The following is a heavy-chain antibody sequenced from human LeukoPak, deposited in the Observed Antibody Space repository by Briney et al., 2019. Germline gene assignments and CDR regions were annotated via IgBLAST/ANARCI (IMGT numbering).Heavy chain of an antibody. V-gene: IGHV3-23*01. J-gene: IGHJ4*02. D-gene: IGHD3-10*01. CDR3: AKGYGSGSWYYFDY. CDR2: ISGSGGSK. Sequence: HPGGSLRLSCVVSGFTFSSYAMTWVRQAPGKGLEWVSAISGSGGSKSYVDSVKARFSISRDNSKNTLFLQMNSLRAEDTAVYYCAKGYGSGSWYYFDYWGQGTLVTVSS. CDR1: GFTFSSYA.